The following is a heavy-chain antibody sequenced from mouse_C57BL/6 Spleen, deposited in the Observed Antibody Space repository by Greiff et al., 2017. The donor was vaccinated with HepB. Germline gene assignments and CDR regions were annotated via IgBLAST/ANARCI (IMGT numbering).Heavy chain of an antibody. CDR2: IDPSDSYT. CDR3: ARSGLLRPY. CDR1: GYTFTSYW. Sequence: QVQLQQPGAELVKPGASVKLSCKASGYTFTSYWMQWVKQRPGQGLEWIGEIDPSDSYTNYNQKFKAKATLTVDTSSSTAYMQLSSLTSEDSAVYYCARSGLLRPYWGQGTTLTVSS. J-gene: IGHJ2*01. D-gene: IGHD1-2*01. V-gene: IGHV1-50*01.